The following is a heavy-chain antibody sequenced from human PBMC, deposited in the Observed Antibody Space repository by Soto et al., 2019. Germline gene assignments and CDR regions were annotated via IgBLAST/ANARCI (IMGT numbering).Heavy chain of an antibody. CDR1: GFTFSSYG. V-gene: IGHV3-30*18. J-gene: IGHJ6*02. CDR3: AKDLNWADYYYYYGMDV. CDR2: ISYDGSNK. D-gene: IGHD7-27*01. Sequence: QVQLVESGGGVVQPGRSLRLSCAASGFTFSSYGMHWVRQAPGKGLEWVAVISYDGSNKYYADSVKGRFTISRDNSKNTLYLQMNSQRAEDTAVYYCAKDLNWADYYYYYGMDVWGQGTTVTVSS.